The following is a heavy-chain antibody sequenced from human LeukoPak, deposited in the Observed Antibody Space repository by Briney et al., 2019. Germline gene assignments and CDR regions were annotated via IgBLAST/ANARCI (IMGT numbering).Heavy chain of an antibody. V-gene: IGHV4-39*07. CDR1: GGSISSSSYY. CDR2: IYYSGST. CDR3: ARVRLVAATTFDY. J-gene: IGHJ4*02. Sequence: SETLSLTCTVSGGSISSSSYYWGWIRQPPGKGLEWIGSIYYSGSTYYNPSLKSRVTISVDTSKNQFSLKLSSVTAADTAVYYCARVRLVAATTFDYWGQGTLVTVSS. D-gene: IGHD2-15*01.